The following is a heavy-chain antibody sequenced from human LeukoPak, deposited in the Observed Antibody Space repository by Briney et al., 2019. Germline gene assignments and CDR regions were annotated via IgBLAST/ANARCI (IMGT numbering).Heavy chain of an antibody. Sequence: GGSLRLSCAASGFTFSSYEMNWVRQAPGKGLEWVSYISSSSSTMYYADSVKGRFSISRDNAKKSLYLQMNSLRAEDTAVYYCARDHHRRLYDSQARDTFDIWGQGTMVTVSS. CDR1: GFTFSSYE. CDR3: ARDHHRRLYDSQARDTFDI. V-gene: IGHV3-48*01. D-gene: IGHD3-22*01. CDR2: ISSSSSTM. J-gene: IGHJ3*02.